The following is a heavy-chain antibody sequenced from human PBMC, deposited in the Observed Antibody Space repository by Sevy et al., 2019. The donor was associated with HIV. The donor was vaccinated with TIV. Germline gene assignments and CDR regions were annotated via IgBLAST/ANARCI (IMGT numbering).Heavy chain of an antibody. CDR1: GFTFSSYS. J-gene: IGHJ5*02. V-gene: IGHV3-48*02. CDR2: ISSSSSTI. CDR3: AIDALEYVWGNTYNWFDP. Sequence: GGSLRLSCAASGFTFSSYSMNWVRQAPGKGLEWISYISSSSSTIYYADSVKGRFTISRDNAKNSLYLQMNSLRDEDTAVNYCAIDALEYVWGNTYNWFDPWGQGTLVTVSS. D-gene: IGHD3-16*01.